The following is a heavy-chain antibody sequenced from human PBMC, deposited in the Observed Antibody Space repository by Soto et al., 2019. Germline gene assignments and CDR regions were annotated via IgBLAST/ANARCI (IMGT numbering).Heavy chain of an antibody. D-gene: IGHD6-6*01. Sequence: PGGSLRLSCATSGFSFSSYTMNWVRQAPGKGLEWVSYISSSSSTIYYADSVKGRFTISRDNAKNSLYLQMNSLRDEDTAVYYCARGGIAARLDAFDIWGQGTMVTVSS. CDR3: ARGGIAARLDAFDI. V-gene: IGHV3-48*02. CDR1: GFSFSSYT. J-gene: IGHJ3*02. CDR2: ISSSSSTI.